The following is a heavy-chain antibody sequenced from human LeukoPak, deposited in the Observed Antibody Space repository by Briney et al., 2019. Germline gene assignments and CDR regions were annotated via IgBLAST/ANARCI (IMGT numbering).Heavy chain of an antibody. CDR3: AKDYRSSSWYYFDY. Sequence: GGSLRLSCAASGFTFSNYAMSWVRQAPGKGLEWVSVISGSGGSTYYADSVKGRFTISRDNSKNTLYLQMNSLRAEDTAVYYCAKDYRSSSWYYFDYWGQGTLVTVSS. CDR2: ISGSGGST. V-gene: IGHV3-23*01. D-gene: IGHD6-13*01. CDR1: GFTFSNYA. J-gene: IGHJ4*02.